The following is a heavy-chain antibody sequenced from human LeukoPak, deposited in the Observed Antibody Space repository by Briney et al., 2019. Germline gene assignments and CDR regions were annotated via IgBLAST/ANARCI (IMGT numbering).Heavy chain of an antibody. J-gene: IGHJ4*02. V-gene: IGHV5-51*01. CDR1: GCSFTSYW. D-gene: IGHD6-19*01. CDR2: IYPGDSDT. CDR3: ARDSGSSGWWSAFDY. Sequence: GASLQISCKGSGCSFTSYWIGWVRQLPGKGLEWMGIIYPGDSDTRYSPSFQGQVTISADKSISTAYLQWSSLKASDTAMYYCARDSGSSGWWSAFDYWGQGTLVTVSS.